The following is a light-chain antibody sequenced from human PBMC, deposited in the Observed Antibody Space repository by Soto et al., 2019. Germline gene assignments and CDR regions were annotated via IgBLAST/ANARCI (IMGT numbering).Light chain of an antibody. CDR3: HQYLTNSWT. CDR1: QRVLYISNDKNY. Sequence: IGMTQSPYSLAVSLAERATISFXSSQRVLYISNDKNYLDWYQQKPGQSPKXXXAWXSFRESGGPDRFSGSGSVTDFTLTISNLHAEYVAVYYFHQYLTNSWTFGQGTKVDIK. V-gene: IGKV4-1*01. J-gene: IGKJ1*01. CDR2: WXS.